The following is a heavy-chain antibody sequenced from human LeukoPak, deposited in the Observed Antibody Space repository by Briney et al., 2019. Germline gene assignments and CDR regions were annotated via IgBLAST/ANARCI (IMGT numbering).Heavy chain of an antibody. D-gene: IGHD2-2*01. CDR1: GYTFTSYG. Sequence: ASVKVSCKASGYTFTSYGISWVRQAPGQGLEWMGWISAYNGNTNYAQKLQGRVTMTTDTSTSTAYMELRSLRSGDTAVYYCAREVGYCSSTSCYFGWFDPWGQGTLVTVSS. CDR3: AREVGYCSSTSCYFGWFDP. CDR2: ISAYNGNT. J-gene: IGHJ5*02. V-gene: IGHV1-18*01.